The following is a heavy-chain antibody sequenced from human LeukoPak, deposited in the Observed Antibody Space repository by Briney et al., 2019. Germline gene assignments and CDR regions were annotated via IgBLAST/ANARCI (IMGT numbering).Heavy chain of an antibody. Sequence: GESLKISCKGSGYSFSSYWIAWVRQMPGKGLEWMGIIYPGDSDTRYSLSFQGQVTISADKSISTAYLQWSSLKASDTAMYYCARQGPVAGTFYYGMDVWGQGTTVTVSS. CDR2: IYPGDSDT. CDR3: ARQGPVAGTFYYGMDV. D-gene: IGHD6-19*01. V-gene: IGHV5-51*01. J-gene: IGHJ6*02. CDR1: GYSFSSYW.